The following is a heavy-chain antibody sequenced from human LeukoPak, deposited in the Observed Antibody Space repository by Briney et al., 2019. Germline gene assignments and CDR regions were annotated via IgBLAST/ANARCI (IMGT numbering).Heavy chain of an antibody. Sequence: SETLSLTCTVSGGSISSGSCYWSWIRQPAGKGLEWIGRIYTSGSTNYNPSLKSRVTISVDTSKNQFSLKLSSVTAADTAVYYCARARVYSTPYFDYWGQGTLVTVSS. D-gene: IGHD5-18*01. J-gene: IGHJ4*02. CDR1: GGSISSGSCY. V-gene: IGHV4-61*02. CDR2: IYTSGST. CDR3: ARARVYSTPYFDY.